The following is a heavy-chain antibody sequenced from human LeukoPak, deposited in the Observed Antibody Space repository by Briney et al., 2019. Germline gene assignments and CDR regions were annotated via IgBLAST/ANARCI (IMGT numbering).Heavy chain of an antibody. CDR2: INHSGST. D-gene: IGHD3-10*01. V-gene: IGHV4-34*01. J-gene: IGHJ5*02. Sequence: PSETLSLTCAVYGGSFSGYYWSWIRQPPGKGLEWIGEINHSGSTNYNPSLKSRVTISVDTSKSQFSLKLSSVTAADTAVYYCARGVLLWFGDQSGRWFDPWGQGILVTVSS. CDR3: ARGVLLWFGDQSGRWFDP. CDR1: GGSFSGYY.